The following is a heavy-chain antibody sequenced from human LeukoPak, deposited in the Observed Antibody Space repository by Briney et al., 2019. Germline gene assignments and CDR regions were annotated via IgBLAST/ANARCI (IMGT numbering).Heavy chain of an antibody. V-gene: IGHV3-53*01. D-gene: IGHD6-13*01. Sequence: GGSLRLSCAASGFTVSSNYMSWVRQAPGKGLEWVSVIYSGGSTYYADSVKGRFTISRDNSKNTLYLQMNSLRAEDTAVYYCATYSSSWYLGGKYYFDYWGQGTLVTVSS. CDR1: GFTVSSNY. CDR2: IYSGGST. J-gene: IGHJ4*02. CDR3: ATYSSSWYLGGKYYFDY.